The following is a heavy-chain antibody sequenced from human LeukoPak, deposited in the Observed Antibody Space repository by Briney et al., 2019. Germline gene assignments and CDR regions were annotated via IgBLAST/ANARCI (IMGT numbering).Heavy chain of an antibody. CDR3: NYYGSGTPLYFDY. D-gene: IGHD3-10*01. Sequence: PGGSLRLSCAASGFTFSSYAMSWVRQAPGKGLEWVSTISGGGGSTYYAGSVKGRFTISRDNSKNTLPLQMNTLRAEDTAVYYCNYYGSGTPLYFDYWGQGTLVTVSS. CDR2: ISGGGGST. CDR1: GFTFSSYA. J-gene: IGHJ4*02. V-gene: IGHV3-23*01.